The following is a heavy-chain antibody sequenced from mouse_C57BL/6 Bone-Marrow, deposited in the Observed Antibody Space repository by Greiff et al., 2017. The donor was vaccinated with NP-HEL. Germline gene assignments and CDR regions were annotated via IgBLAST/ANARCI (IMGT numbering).Heavy chain of an antibody. J-gene: IGHJ3*01. Sequence: EVQLQQSGPELVKPGASVKISCKASGYTFTDYYMNWVKQSHGKSLEWIGDINPNNGGTSYNQKFKGKATLTVDKSSSTAYMELRSLTSEDSAVYYCARPYYGSSWGFAYWGQGTLVTVSA. D-gene: IGHD1-1*01. CDR3: ARPYYGSSWGFAY. CDR1: GYTFTDYY. V-gene: IGHV1-26*01. CDR2: INPNNGGT.